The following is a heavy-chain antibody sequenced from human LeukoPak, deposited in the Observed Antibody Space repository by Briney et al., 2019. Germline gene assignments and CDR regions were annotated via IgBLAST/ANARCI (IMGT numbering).Heavy chain of an antibody. D-gene: IGHD6-13*01. J-gene: IGHJ3*02. Sequence: ASVKVSCKASGYIFTDYYMHWVRQAPGQGLEWMGWINPNSGGTNYAQKFQGRVTMTRDTSISTAYMELSRLRSDDTAVYYCARAHPGIGDAFDIWGQGTMVTVSS. CDR2: INPNSGGT. CDR3: ARAHPGIGDAFDI. V-gene: IGHV1-2*02. CDR1: GYIFTDYY.